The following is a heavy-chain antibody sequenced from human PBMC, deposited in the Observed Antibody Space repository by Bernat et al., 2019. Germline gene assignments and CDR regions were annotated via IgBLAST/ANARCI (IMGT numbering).Heavy chain of an antibody. Sequence: EVQLLESGGGLVQPGGSLRLSCAASGFTFSSYAMSWVRQAPGKGLEWVSAISGSGGSTYYADSVKGRFTISRDNSKNTLYLQMNSLRAEDTAVYYCSKVPDFYCSSTSCVYWGQGTLVTVSS. D-gene: IGHD2-2*01. CDR3: SKVPDFYCSSTSCVY. CDR2: ISGSGGST. V-gene: IGHV3-23*01. CDR1: GFTFSSYA. J-gene: IGHJ4*02.